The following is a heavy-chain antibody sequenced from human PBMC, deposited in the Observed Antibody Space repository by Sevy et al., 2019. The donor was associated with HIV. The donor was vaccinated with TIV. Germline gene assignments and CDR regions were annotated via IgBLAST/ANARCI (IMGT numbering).Heavy chain of an antibody. CDR2: ISGSGGST. CDR3: AKDRREYQLLYAYFQH. CDR1: GFTFSSYA. V-gene: IGHV3-23*01. D-gene: IGHD2-2*02. J-gene: IGHJ1*01. Sequence: GSLRLSCAASGFTFSSYAMSWVRQVPGKGLEWVSAISGSGGSTYYADSVKGRFTISRDNSKNTLYLLMNSLRAEDTAVYYCAKDRREYQLLYAYFQHWGQGTLVTVSS.